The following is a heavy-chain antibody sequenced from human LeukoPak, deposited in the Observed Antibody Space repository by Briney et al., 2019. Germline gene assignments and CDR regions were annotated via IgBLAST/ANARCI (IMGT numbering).Heavy chain of an antibody. V-gene: IGHV3-74*01. CDR3: ARDRGGGHMDV. D-gene: IGHD2-15*01. Sequence: GGSLRLSCAASGFTFSSYVMHWVRQAPGKGLVWVSRINSDGSRTTYADSVKGRFTISRDNAKNTLYLQMNSLRAEDTAVYYCARDRGGGHMDVWGKGTTVTISS. CDR2: INSDGSRT. J-gene: IGHJ6*03. CDR1: GFTFSSYV.